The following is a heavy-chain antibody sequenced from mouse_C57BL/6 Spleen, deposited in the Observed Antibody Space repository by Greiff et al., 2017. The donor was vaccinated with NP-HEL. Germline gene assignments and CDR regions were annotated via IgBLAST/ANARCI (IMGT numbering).Heavy chain of an antibody. CDR1: GFTFSDYG. V-gene: IGHV5-17*01. J-gene: IGHJ4*01. CDR3: AKNAITTVVAPYAMDY. CDR2: ISSGSSTT. Sequence: EVNVVESGGGLVKPGGSLKLSCAASGFTFSDYGMHWVRQAPEKGLEWVAYISSGSSTTYYADTVKGRFTISRDNAKNTLFLQMTSLRSEDTAMYYCAKNAITTVVAPYAMDYWGQGTSVTVSS. D-gene: IGHD1-1*01.